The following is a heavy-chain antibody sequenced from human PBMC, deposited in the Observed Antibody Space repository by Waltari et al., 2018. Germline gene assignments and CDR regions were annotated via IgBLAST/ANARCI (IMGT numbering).Heavy chain of an antibody. V-gene: IGHV3-23*01. CDR3: AKVPDCGGDCYFYFRDY. Sequence: EVQLLESGGGLVQPGGSLRLSCAASGFTFSSYAMSSLRHAPGRGLAWVPAISGSGGSTYYADSVKGRFTISRDNSKNTLYLRMNSLRAEGTAVYYCAKVPDCGGDCYFYFRDYWGQGTLVTVAA. CDR1: GFTFSSYA. D-gene: IGHD2-21*01. CDR2: ISGSGGST. J-gene: IGHJ4*02.